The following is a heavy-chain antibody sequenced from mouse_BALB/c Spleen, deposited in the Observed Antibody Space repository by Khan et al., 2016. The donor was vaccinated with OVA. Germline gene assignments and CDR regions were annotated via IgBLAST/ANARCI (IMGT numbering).Heavy chain of an antibody. CDR3: ARDYYGTSWYFDV. D-gene: IGHD1-1*01. Sequence: EVQLQESGPGLVKPSQSLSLTCSVTGYSITSGYYWNWIRQFPGNKLEWMDYIRYDGSNNYNPSLKNRISITRDTSKNQFFLKLNSVTTEDTATYYCARDYYGTSWYFDVWGAGTMVTVSS. CDR2: IRYDGSN. J-gene: IGHJ1*01. CDR1: GYSITSGYY. V-gene: IGHV3-6*02.